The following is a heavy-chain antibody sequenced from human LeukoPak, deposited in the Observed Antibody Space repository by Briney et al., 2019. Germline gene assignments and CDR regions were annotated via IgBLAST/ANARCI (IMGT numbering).Heavy chain of an antibody. CDR3: ARVSRGSTTSCYVTH. J-gene: IGHJ4*02. CDR1: GGSISSGSYC. D-gene: IGHD2-2*01. V-gene: IGHV4-31*03. Sequence: SSQTLSLTCTVSGGSISSGSYCWSWIRQHPGKGLEWIGYIYYSGSTYYNPSLKSRVTISVDTSKNQFSLKLSSVTAADTAVYYCARVSRGSTTSCYVTHWGQGTLVTVSS. CDR2: IYYSGST.